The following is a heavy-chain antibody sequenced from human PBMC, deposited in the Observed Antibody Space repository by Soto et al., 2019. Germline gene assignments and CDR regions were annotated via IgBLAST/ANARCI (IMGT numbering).Heavy chain of an antibody. V-gene: IGHV1-18*01. CDR2: IGADNGDT. Sequence: QVRLVQSGAEVKKPGASVKVSCKASGYTFSTYGLSWVRQAPGQGLEWMGWIGADNGDTNYAQNFQGRVTMTTDTSTTTSYMELRSLTSDDTAVYFCARDWKGAEGFDPWGQGTLVTVSS. D-gene: IGHD1-1*01. CDR1: GYTFSTYG. CDR3: ARDWKGAEGFDP. J-gene: IGHJ5*02.